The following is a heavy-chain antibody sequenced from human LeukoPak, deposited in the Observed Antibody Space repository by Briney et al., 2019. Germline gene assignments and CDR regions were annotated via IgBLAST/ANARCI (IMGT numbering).Heavy chain of an antibody. D-gene: IGHD6-19*01. J-gene: IGHJ4*02. CDR2: ISAYNGNT. CDR3: ARDPMVKARIAVAGTRGDY. Sequence: ASVKVSCKASGYTFTSYGISWVRQAPGQGLEWMGWISAYNGNTNYAQKLQGRVTMTTDTSTSTAYMELRSLRSDNTAVYDCARDPMVKARIAVAGTRGDYWGQGTLVTVSS. V-gene: IGHV1-18*01. CDR1: GYTFTSYG.